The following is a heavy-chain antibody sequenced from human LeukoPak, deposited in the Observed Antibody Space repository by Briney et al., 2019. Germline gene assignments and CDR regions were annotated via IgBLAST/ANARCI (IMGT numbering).Heavy chain of an antibody. J-gene: IGHJ4*02. CDR1: GFTFSNYG. V-gene: IGHV3-30*03. CDR2: ISYDGSNK. CDR3: ARGRGASGDH. D-gene: IGHD1-26*01. Sequence: GRSLRLSCAASGFTFSNYGMHWVRQAPGKGLEWVAIISYDGSNKYYTDSVKGRFTISRDNAKNTLYLQMNSLRAEDTAVYYCARGRGASGDHWGQGTLVTVSS.